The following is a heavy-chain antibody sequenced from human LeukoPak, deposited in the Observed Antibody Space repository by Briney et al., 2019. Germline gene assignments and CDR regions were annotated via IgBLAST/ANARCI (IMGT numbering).Heavy chain of an antibody. CDR1: GFTFSSYG. V-gene: IGHV3-30*02. J-gene: IGHJ4*02. CDR2: IRYDGSNI. CDR3: AKDHWNYQAPFDY. Sequence: GGPLRLSCAASGFTFSSYGMHWVREAPGKGLEWVGFIRYDGSNIYYADSVKGRFTISRDNSKNTLYLQTNSLRAEDTALYYCAKDHWNYQAPFDYWGQGTLVTVSS. D-gene: IGHD1-7*01.